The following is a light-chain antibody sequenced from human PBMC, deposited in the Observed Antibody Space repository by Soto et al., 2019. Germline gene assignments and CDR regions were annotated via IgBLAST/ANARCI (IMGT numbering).Light chain of an antibody. Sequence: EIAMTQSPATLSVPPGNRATLFCRASQGVGSNLAWYQQKPGQAPRLLIYGASTRAAGIPASFSGSGSGPDFTLTISSVRYEESAVYYCQQYNNWPRTFGQGTKVEIK. V-gene: IGKV3-15*01. J-gene: IGKJ1*01. CDR1: QGVGSN. CDR2: GAS. CDR3: QQYNNWPRT.